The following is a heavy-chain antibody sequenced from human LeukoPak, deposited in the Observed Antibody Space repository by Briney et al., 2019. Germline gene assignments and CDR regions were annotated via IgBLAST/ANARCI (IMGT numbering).Heavy chain of an antibody. CDR3: AKEQDNLLLLSHFDS. Sequence: RSLRLSSAASGFTLNNYAMNWVRQTPGQGLQWVSAVSGDGQRTFYPDSVKGRFTIFRDNSMNTLSLQMNSLRVGDTAVYYCAKEQDNLLLLSHFDSWGQGILVTVSA. V-gene: IGHV3-23*01. CDR1: GFTLNNYA. J-gene: IGHJ4*02. D-gene: IGHD1-14*01. CDR2: VSGDGQRT.